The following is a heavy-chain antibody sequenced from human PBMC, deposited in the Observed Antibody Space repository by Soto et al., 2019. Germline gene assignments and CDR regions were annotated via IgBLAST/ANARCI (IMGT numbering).Heavy chain of an antibody. CDR3: SRDSYHYGSGIYYSPRFDY. CDR1: GITFCSYA. CDR2: MSGSGGST. Sequence: PGGSLRISCAAPGITFCSYAMSWVPPAPWEGVEWVSAMSGSGGSTYYADSVKGRFTISRDNSKNTLYLQTNSLRAEDTAVYYCSRDSYHYGSGIYYSPRFDYWGQGTLVTVSS. J-gene: IGHJ4*02. V-gene: IGHV3-23*01. D-gene: IGHD3-10*01.